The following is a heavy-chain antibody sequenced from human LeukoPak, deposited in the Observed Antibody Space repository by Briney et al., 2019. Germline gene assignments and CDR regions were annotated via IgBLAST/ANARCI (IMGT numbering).Heavy chain of an antibody. CDR1: GFTFSSYW. D-gene: IGHD3-10*01. CDR2: INSDGSST. V-gene: IGHV3-74*01. Sequence: GGSLRLSCAASGFTFSSYWMHWVRQAPGKGLVWVSRINSDGSSTSYADSVKGRFTISRDNSRSTLYLQMNSLRPENTAIYYCAREGYYGSGSPPSLYFDYWGQGTLVTVSS. J-gene: IGHJ4*02. CDR3: AREGYYGSGSPPSLYFDY.